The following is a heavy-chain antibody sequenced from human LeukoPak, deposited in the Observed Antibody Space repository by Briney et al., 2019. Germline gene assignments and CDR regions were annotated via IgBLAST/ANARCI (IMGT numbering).Heavy chain of an antibody. Sequence: GGSLRLSCAASGFTFSSYAMSWVRQAPGKGLEWVSGISGSGGNTYYADSVKARFTISRDNSKNTLYLQMNSLRAEDTAVYYCAKGSYFDSSGYYRDDAFDVWGHGTMVTVSS. V-gene: IGHV3-23*01. CDR3: AKGSYFDSSGYYRDDAFDV. CDR2: ISGSGGNT. D-gene: IGHD3-22*01. CDR1: GFTFSSYA. J-gene: IGHJ3*01.